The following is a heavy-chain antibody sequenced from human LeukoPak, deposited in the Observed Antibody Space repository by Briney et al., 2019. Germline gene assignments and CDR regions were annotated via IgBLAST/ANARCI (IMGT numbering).Heavy chain of an antibody. Sequence: GESLRISCKASGYSFANYWIGWVRQMPRKGREWRGLIYPADSDTRYNPSFQGQVTISADKSISTAYLQWSSLKASDTAMYFCARREVGATDFWGQGTLVTVSS. J-gene: IGHJ4*02. CDR2: IYPADSDT. D-gene: IGHD1-26*01. CDR1: GYSFANYW. V-gene: IGHV5-51*01. CDR3: ARREVGATDF.